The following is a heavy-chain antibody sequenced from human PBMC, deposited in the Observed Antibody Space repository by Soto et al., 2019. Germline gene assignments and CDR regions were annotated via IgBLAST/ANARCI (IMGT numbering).Heavy chain of an antibody. CDR2: IYYSGGT. D-gene: IGHD2-15*01. V-gene: IGHV4-59*08. J-gene: IGHJ4*02. Sequence: SETLSLTCTVSGGSISSYYWSWIRQPPGKGLEWIGYIYYSGGTNYNPSLKSRVTISVDTSKNQFSLKLSSVTAADTAVYYCARVSRRNCSGGSCYFDYWGQGTLVTVSS. CDR1: GGSISSYY. CDR3: ARVSRRNCSGGSCYFDY.